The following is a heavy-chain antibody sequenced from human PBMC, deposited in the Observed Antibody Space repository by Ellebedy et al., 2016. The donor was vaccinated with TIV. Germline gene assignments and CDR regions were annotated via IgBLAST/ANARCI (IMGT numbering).Heavy chain of an antibody. Sequence: MPSETLSLTCAVYGGSFSGYYWSWIRQPPGKGLEWIGEINHSGSTNYNPSLKSRVTISVDTSKNQFSLKLSSVTAADTAVYYCARWERYCSSTSCYGAGMDVWGQGTTVTVSS. D-gene: IGHD2-2*01. J-gene: IGHJ6*02. CDR1: GGSFSGYY. CDR2: INHSGST. CDR3: ARWERYCSSTSCYGAGMDV. V-gene: IGHV4-34*01.